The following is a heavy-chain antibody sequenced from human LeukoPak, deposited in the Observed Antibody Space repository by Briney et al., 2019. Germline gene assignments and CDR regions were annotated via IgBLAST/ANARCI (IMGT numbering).Heavy chain of an antibody. CDR3: ARNYQLLFSFVYYYYGMDV. CDR1: GFTFSSYS. J-gene: IGHJ6*02. D-gene: IGHD2-2*01. Sequence: GGSLRLSCAASGFTFSSYSMNWVRQAPGKGLEWVSYISSSSSTIYYADSVKGRFTISRDNAKNSLYLQMNSLRAEDTAVYCCARNYQLLFSFVYYYYGMDVWGQGTTVTVSS. V-gene: IGHV3-48*01. CDR2: ISSSSSTI.